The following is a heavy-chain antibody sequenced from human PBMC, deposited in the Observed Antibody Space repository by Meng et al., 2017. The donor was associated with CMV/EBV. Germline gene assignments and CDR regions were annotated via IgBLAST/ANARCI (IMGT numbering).Heavy chain of an antibody. J-gene: IGHJ3*02. D-gene: IGHD3-22*01. CDR3: ARDSRSVVMTHFYDAFDI. V-gene: IGHV1-18*01. CDR1: GYTFTSYG. Sequence: ASVKVSCKASGYTFTSYGISWVRQAPGQGLERMGWISAYNGNTNYAQKLQGRVTMTTDTSTSTAYMELRSLRSDDTAVYYCARDSRSVVMTHFYDAFDIWGQGTMVTVSS. CDR2: ISAYNGNT.